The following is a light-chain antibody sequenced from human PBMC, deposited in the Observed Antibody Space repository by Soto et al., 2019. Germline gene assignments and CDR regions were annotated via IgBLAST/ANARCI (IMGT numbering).Light chain of an antibody. J-gene: IGKJ1*01. CDR3: QQTSSIHRT. CDR2: AAS. V-gene: IGKV1-39*01. Sequence: DIQMTQSPSSLSASVGDRVTITCRASQTISSYLNWYQQKPGKAPKLLIYAASTLQSGVPSRFSGSGSGTDFSLTIDSLQPEDFATYSCQQTSSIHRTFGQGTKVEIK. CDR1: QTISSY.